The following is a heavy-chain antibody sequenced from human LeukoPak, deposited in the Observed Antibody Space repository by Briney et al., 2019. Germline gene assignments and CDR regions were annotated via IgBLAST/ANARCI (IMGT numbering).Heavy chain of an antibody. CDR3: ARHYSNYGFIYYYYMDV. CDR2: IYYSGIT. V-gene: IGHV4-39*01. CDR1: GGSISSSSYY. J-gene: IGHJ6*03. D-gene: IGHD4-11*01. Sequence: PSETLSLTCTVSGGSISSSSYYWGWIRQPPGKGLEWIGSIYYSGITYYNPSLKSRVTISVDTSKNQFSLKLSSVTAADTAVYYCARHYSNYGFIYYYYMDVWGKGTTVTVSS.